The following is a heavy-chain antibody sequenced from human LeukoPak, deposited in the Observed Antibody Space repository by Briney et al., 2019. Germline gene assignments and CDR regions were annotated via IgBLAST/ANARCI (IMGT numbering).Heavy chain of an antibody. J-gene: IGHJ4*02. D-gene: IGHD6-6*01. CDR2: INHSGST. CDR3: AGGRWQLGTVDY. Sequence: ASETLSLTCAVYGGSFSGYYWSWIRQPPGKGLEWIGEINHSGSTNYNPSLKSRVTISVDTSKNQFSLKLSSVTAADTAVYYCAGGRWQLGTVDYWGQGTLVTVSS. V-gene: IGHV4-34*01. CDR1: GGSFSGYY.